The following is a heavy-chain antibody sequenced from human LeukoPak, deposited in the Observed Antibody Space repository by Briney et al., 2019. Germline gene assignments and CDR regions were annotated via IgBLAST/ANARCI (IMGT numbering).Heavy chain of an antibody. D-gene: IGHD3-22*01. Sequence: GASVKVSCKASGYTFTGYYMHWVRQAPGQGLEWMGRINPNSGGTNYAQKFQGRVTMTRDTSISTAYMELSRLRSDDTAVYHCARDPYDSSGPDYWGQGTLVTVSS. CDR1: GYTFTGYY. CDR2: INPNSGGT. CDR3: ARDPYDSSGPDY. V-gene: IGHV1-2*06. J-gene: IGHJ4*02.